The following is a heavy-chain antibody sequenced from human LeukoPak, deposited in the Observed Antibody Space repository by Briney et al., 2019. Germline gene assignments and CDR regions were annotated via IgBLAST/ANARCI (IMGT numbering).Heavy chain of an antibody. V-gene: IGHV4-39*07. CDR2: INHSGST. Sequence: SETLSLTCTVSGVSISSSNSYWSWIRQPPGKGLEWIGEINHSGSTNYNPSLKSRVTISVDTSKNQFSLKLSSVTAADTAVYYCARGRLRTFFRYWGQGTLVTVSS. CDR1: GVSISSSNSY. CDR3: ARGRLRTFFRY. D-gene: IGHD3-3*01. J-gene: IGHJ4*02.